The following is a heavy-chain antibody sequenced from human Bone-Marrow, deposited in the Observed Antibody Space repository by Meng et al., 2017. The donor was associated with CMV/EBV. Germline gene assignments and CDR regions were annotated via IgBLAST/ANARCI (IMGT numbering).Heavy chain of an antibody. CDR3: ARYYSSSWIDAFDI. D-gene: IGHD6-13*01. J-gene: IGHJ3*02. CDR2: INPNSGGT. Sequence: ASVKVSCKASGYTFTGYYMHWVRQAPGQGLEWMGWINPNSGGTNYAQKFQGRVTMTRDTSISTAYMELSRLRSDDTAVYYCARYYSSSWIDAFDIWAQGTMVTVSS. CDR1: GYTFTGYY. V-gene: IGHV1-2*02.